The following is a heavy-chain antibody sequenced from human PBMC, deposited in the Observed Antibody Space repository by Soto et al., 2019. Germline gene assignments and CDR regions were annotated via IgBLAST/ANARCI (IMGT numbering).Heavy chain of an antibody. D-gene: IGHD2-15*01. J-gene: IGHJ4*02. Sequence: GGSLRLSCAASGFTFSSYSMNWVRQAPGKGLEWVSSISSSSSYIYYADSVKGRFTISRDNAKNSLYLQMNSLRAEDTTVYYCARAHTLYCSGGSCYFDYWGQGTLVTVSS. V-gene: IGHV3-21*01. CDR2: ISSSSSYI. CDR1: GFTFSSYS. CDR3: ARAHTLYCSGGSCYFDY.